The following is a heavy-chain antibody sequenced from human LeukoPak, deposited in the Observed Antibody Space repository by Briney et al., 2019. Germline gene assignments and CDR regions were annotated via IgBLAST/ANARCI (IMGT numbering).Heavy chain of an antibody. CDR3: VSSDCSSTSCYYFYMDV. CDR1: GFTFSGYS. J-gene: IGHJ6*03. CDR2: TSSSGTTL. Sequence: PGGSLRLSCAASGFTFSGYSMNWVRQAPGKGLEWVSYTSSSGTTLYYADSVKGRFTISRDNAKNSLYLQMTSLRADDTAVYYCVSSDCSSTSCYYFYMDVWGKGTTVTVSS. V-gene: IGHV3-48*04. D-gene: IGHD2-2*01.